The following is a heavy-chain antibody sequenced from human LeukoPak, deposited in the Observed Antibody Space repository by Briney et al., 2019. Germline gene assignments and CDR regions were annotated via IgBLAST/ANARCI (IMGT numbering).Heavy chain of an antibody. V-gene: IGHV3-74*01. Sequence: SGGSVRLSCAASGFTFSSYWMHGVRQATKKGLVCVSRINSDGSSTTYADSVKGRFTISRDNAKNTLYLQMNSLRAEDTAVYYCASATGGSSKLIDYWGRGTLVTVSS. CDR2: INSDGSST. J-gene: IGHJ4*02. CDR3: ASATGGSSKLIDY. CDR1: GFTFSSYW. D-gene: IGHD4-17*01.